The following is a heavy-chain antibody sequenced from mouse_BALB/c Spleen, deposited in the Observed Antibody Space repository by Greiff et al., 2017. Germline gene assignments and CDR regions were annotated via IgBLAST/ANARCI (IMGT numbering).Heavy chain of an antibody. V-gene: IGHV5-9-3*01. CDR3: ARQGLGYHAMDY. J-gene: IGHJ4*01. CDR2: ISSGGSYT. CDR1: GFTFSSYA. Sequence: EVKLVESGGGLVKPGGSLKLSCAASGFTFSSYAMSWVRQTPEKRLEWVATISSGGSYTYYPDSVKGRFTISRDNAKNTLYLQMSSLRSEDTAMYYCARQGLGYHAMDYWGQGTSVTVSS. D-gene: IGHD3-3*01.